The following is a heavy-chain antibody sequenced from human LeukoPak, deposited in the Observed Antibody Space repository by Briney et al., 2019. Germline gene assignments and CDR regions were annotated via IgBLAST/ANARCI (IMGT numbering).Heavy chain of an antibody. CDR3: ARNGFWSGSYYYYYMDV. CDR2: INPNSGGT. D-gene: IGHD3-3*01. V-gene: IGHV1-2*02. Sequence: GASVTVSCKASGYTFTGYYMHWVRQAPGQGLEWMGWINPNSGGTNYAQKFQGRVTMTRDTSISTAYMELSRLRSDDTAVYYCARNGFWSGSYYYYYMDVWGKGTTVTVSS. J-gene: IGHJ6*03. CDR1: GYTFTGYY.